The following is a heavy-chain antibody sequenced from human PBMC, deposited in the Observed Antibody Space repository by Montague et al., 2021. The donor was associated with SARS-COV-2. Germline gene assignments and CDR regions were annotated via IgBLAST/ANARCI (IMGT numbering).Heavy chain of an antibody. J-gene: IGHJ4*02. Sequence: SETLSLTCTVSGGSISSYYWSWIRQPPGKGLEWIGYIYYSGSTNYNPSLKSRVTISVDTSKNQFSPKLSSVTAADTAVYYCAREREGYSSSWYLDYWGQGTLVTVSS. CDR1: GGSISSYY. CDR2: IYYSGST. CDR3: AREREGYSSSWYLDY. D-gene: IGHD6-13*01. V-gene: IGHV4-59*01.